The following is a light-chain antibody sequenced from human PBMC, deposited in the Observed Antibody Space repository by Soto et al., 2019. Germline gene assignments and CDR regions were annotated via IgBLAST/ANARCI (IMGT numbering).Light chain of an antibody. CDR2: GVN. J-gene: IGLJ2*01. CDR3: SSYTSSSTLV. Sequence: QSALTQPPSASGSPGQSVTISCTGTSSDIGGYNSVSWYQQHPGKAPRLMIYGVNKRPSGVPDRFSGSKSGYTASLTVSGLQTEDEAFYYCSSYTSSSTLVFGGGTKVTVL. CDR1: SSDIGGYNS. V-gene: IGLV2-8*01.